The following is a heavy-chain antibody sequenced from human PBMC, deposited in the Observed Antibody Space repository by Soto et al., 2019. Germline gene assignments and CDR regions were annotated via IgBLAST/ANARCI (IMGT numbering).Heavy chain of an antibody. V-gene: IGHV3-48*02. Sequence: GGSLRLSCVGSGFSLANFPMNWVRQTPGKGLEWISYISPRGDNIYYTESVKGRFTISRDNARNSLYLQMNSLRDEDAALYYCAKGTHTNMGWPYYFDSSGQGLPLTV. J-gene: IGHJ4*02. CDR3: AKGTHTNMGWPYYFDS. CDR1: GFSLANFP. D-gene: IGHD6-19*01. CDR2: ISPRGDNI.